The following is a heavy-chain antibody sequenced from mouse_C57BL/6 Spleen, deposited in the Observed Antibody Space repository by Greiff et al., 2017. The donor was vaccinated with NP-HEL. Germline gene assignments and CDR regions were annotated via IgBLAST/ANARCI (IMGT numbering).Heavy chain of an antibody. CDR3: AKAVNYGSSLFAY. J-gene: IGHJ3*01. CDR1: GFTFTDYY. CDR2: IRNKANGYTT. D-gene: IGHD1-1*01. V-gene: IGHV7-4*01. Sequence: EVNVVESGGGLVQPGASLRLSCAASGFTFTDYYMSWVRQPPGKAPAWLALIRNKANGYTTEYTASVKGRFTISRDNSQNILYLQMNTLRAEDSATYYCAKAVNYGSSLFAYWGQGTLVTVSA.